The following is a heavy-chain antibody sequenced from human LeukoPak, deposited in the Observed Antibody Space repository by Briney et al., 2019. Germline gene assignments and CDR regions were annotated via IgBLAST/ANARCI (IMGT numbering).Heavy chain of an antibody. J-gene: IGHJ4*02. CDR3: ARLRVAYSSGWCFDY. CDR1: GFTVSSNY. CDR2: IYSDGTI. D-gene: IGHD6-19*01. Sequence: GGSLRPSCAASGFTVSSNYMSWVRQVPGKGLEWVSVIYSDGTISYADSVKGRFTISRDNSKNTLYLQMNSLRAEDTAVYYCARLRVAYSSGWCFDYWGQGTLVTVSS. V-gene: IGHV3-66*01.